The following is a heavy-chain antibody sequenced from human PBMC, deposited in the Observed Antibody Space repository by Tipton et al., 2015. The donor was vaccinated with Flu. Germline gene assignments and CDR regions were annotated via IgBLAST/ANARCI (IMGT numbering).Heavy chain of an antibody. CDR1: GGSISSSSYY. Sequence: TLSLTCTVSGGSISSSSYYWGWIRQPPGKGLEWIGSIYYSGNTYYNPPLKSRVTISVDTSKNQFSLKLSSVTAADTAVYYCARDRLLWFGDRYGMDVWGQGTTVTVSS. CDR2: IYYSGNT. CDR3: ARDRLLWFGDRYGMDV. J-gene: IGHJ6*02. V-gene: IGHV4-39*07. D-gene: IGHD3-10*01.